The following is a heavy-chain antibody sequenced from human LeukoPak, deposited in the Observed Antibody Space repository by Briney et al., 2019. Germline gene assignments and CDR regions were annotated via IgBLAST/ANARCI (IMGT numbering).Heavy chain of an antibody. J-gene: IGHJ4*02. CDR3: ARHEVSVREGYNWALDY. D-gene: IGHD5-24*01. Sequence: PSETLSLTCTVSGDSISSYYWSWIRQPPGKGLEWIGYIYYSGSTNYNPSLKSRVTISVDTSKNQISLKLRSVTAADTAVYYCARHEVSVREGYNWALDYWGQGTLVTVSS. V-gene: IGHV4-59*08. CDR2: IYYSGST. CDR1: GDSISSYY.